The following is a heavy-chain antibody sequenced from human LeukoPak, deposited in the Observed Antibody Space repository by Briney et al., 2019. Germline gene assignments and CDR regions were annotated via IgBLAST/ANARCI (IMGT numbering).Heavy chain of an antibody. D-gene: IGHD2-15*01. CDR3: APGGYCSGGSCYKEYFQH. V-gene: IGHV3-74*01. J-gene: IGHJ1*01. CDR1: GFTFSSYW. CDR2: INSDGSST. Sequence: GGSLRLSCAASGFTFSSYWMHWVRQAPGKGLVWVSRINSDGSSTSYADSVKGRFTISRDNAKNTLYLQMNSLRAEDTAVYYCAPGGYCSGGSCYKEYFQHRGQGTLVTVSS.